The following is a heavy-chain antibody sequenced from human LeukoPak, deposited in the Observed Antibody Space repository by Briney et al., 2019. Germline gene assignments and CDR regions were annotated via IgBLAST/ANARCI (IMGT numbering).Heavy chain of an antibody. J-gene: IGHJ4*02. CDR1: GDSISSYY. Sequence: SETLSLTCTVSGDSISSYYWSWIRQPPGKELEWIGYIYYSGSTSYNPSLKSRVTISIDTSKNQFSLNLISVTAADTAMYYCARERYYYDSNGYPTYFDYWGQGTLVTVSS. D-gene: IGHD3-22*01. CDR2: IYYSGST. V-gene: IGHV4-59*01. CDR3: ARERYYYDSNGYPTYFDY.